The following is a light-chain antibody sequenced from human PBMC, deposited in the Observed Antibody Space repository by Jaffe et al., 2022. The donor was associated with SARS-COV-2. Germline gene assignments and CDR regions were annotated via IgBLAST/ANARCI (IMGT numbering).Light chain of an antibody. J-gene: IGLJ3*02. CDR1: SSDVGDYNY. Sequence: QSALTQPASVSGSPGQSITISCTGTSSDVGDYNYVSWYQQHPGKAPQLMIYDVNNRPSGVSNRFSGSKSGNTASLTISGLQAEDEADYYCSSYTGSSTWVFGGGTKVTVL. V-gene: IGLV2-14*03. CDR2: DVN. CDR3: SSYTGSSTWV.